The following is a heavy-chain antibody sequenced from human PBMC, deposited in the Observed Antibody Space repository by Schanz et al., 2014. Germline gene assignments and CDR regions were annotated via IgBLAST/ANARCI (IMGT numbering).Heavy chain of an antibody. V-gene: IGHV3-13*01. Sequence: VQLVESGGGVVQPGRSLRLSCAAYGFTLSNSDMHWVRQGTGKGLEWVSTIGYLGDTYYPDSVKGRFTISRDNSKNTLYLQMNGLRAEDTAVYDCARANCRRKINFDYWGRGTLVTVSS. CDR3: ARANCRRKINFDY. CDR1: GFTLSNSD. J-gene: IGHJ4*02. CDR2: IGYLGDT. D-gene: IGHD2-21*01.